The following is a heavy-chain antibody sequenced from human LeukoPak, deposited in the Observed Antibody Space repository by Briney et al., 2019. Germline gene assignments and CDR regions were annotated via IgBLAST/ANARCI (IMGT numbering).Heavy chain of an antibody. CDR2: INHSGST. J-gene: IGHJ4*02. CDR1: GGSFSGYY. V-gene: IGHV4-34*01. Sequence: SSETLSLTCAVYGGSFSGYYWSWIRQPPGKGLEWIGEINHSGSTNYNPSLKSRVTISVDTSKNQFSLKLSSVTAADTAVYYCARYPGIAVAGPTGSFDYWGQGTLVTVSS. CDR3: ARYPGIAVAGPTGSFDY. D-gene: IGHD6-19*01.